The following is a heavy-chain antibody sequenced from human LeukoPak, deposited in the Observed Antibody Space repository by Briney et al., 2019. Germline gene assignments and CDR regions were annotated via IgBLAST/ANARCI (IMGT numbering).Heavy chain of an antibody. CDR2: INAGNGNT. V-gene: IGHV1-3*01. J-gene: IGHJ4*02. CDR3: ARDGGYDGNEPREMDY. Sequence: GASVKVSCKPSGYTFTSFALHWVRQAPGQRLEWMGWINAGNGNTKYSQKFQGRVTIFRDTSATTAYMVLSSLRSEDTAVYYCARDGGYDGNEPREMDYWGQGTLVTVPS. CDR1: GYTFTSFA. D-gene: IGHD5-12*01.